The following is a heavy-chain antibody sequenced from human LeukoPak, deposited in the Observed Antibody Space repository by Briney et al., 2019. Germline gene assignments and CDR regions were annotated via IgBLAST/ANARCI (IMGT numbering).Heavy chain of an antibody. CDR2: VYHSGAT. J-gene: IGHJ5*02. CDR1: GGSITSGNW. CDR3: ARGVPAAGAKWFDP. D-gene: IGHD6-13*01. Sequence: SETLFLTCAVPGGSITSGNWWTWVRQPPGKGLEWIGEVYHSGATNYNPSLKTRVTISVDKSKNEFSLALTSLNAADTAVYYCARGVPAAGAKWFDPWGQGSLVTVSS. V-gene: IGHV4-4*02.